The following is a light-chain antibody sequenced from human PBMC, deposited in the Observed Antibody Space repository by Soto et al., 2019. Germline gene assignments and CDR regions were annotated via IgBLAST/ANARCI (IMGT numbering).Light chain of an antibody. CDR1: SSDVGSYNR. CDR2: EVS. V-gene: IGLV2-18*02. CDR3: SSYTSSSTSLYV. Sequence: QSVLTQPPSVSGSPGQSVTISCTGTSSDVGSYNRVSWYQQPPGTAPKLMIYEVSNRPSGVPDRFSGSKSGNTASLTISGLQPEDEADYYCSSYTSSSTSLYVFGTGTKVTVL. J-gene: IGLJ1*01.